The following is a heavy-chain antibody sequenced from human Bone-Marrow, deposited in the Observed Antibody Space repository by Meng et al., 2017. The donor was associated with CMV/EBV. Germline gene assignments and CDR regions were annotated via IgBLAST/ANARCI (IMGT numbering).Heavy chain of an antibody. J-gene: IGHJ5*02. CDR1: GGSISSGDYY. Sequence: SETLSLTCTVSGGSISSGDYYWSWIRQPPGKGLEWIGYIYYSGSTYYNPSLKSRVTISVDTSKNQFSLKLSSVTAADRAVYYCARVDVPDGFDPWGQGTLVTVSS. CDR3: ARVDVPDGFDP. CDR2: IYYSGST. D-gene: IGHD6-6*01. V-gene: IGHV4-30-4*08.